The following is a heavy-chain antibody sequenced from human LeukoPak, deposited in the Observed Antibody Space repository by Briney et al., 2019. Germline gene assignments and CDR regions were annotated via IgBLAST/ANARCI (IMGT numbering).Heavy chain of an antibody. CDR3: ARFITMIVVVLLWGYYFDY. J-gene: IGHJ4*02. CDR1: GYTFSSCD. V-gene: IGHV1-8*03. Sequence: ASVKVSCKASGYTFSSCDINWVRQAPGQGLEWMGWMNPNSGNTVYAQKFQGRVTITRNTSISTAYMELSSLRSEDTAVYYCARFITMIVVVLLWGYYFDYWGQGTLVTVSS. CDR2: MNPNSGNT. D-gene: IGHD3-22*01.